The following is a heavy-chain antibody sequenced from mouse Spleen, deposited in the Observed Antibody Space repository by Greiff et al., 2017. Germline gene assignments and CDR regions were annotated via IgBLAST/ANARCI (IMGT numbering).Heavy chain of an antibody. CDR1: GFSLTSYA. CDR3: ARKETTVVASPWDYAMDY. V-gene: IGHV2-9-1*01. D-gene: IGHD1-1*01. CDR2: IWTGGGT. Sequence: QVQLQESGPGLVAPSQSLSITCTVSGFSLTSYAISWVRQPPGKGLEWLGVIWTGGGTNYNSALKSRLSISEDNSKSQVFLKMNSLQTDDTARYYCARKETTVVASPWDYAMDYWGQGTSVTVSS. J-gene: IGHJ4*01.